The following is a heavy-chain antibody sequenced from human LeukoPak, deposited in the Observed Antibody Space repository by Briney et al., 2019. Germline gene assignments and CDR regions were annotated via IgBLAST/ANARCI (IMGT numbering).Heavy chain of an antibody. Sequence: PGGSLRLSCAASGFTVSSNYMSWVRQAPGKGLEWVSVIYSGGSTYYADSVKGRFTISRDNSKNTLYLQMNSLRAEDTAVYYCARGPVGATPSEPKHFDYWGQGTLVTVSS. J-gene: IGHJ4*02. CDR1: GFTVSSNY. CDR2: IYSGGST. CDR3: ARGPVGATPSEPKHFDY. V-gene: IGHV3-53*01. D-gene: IGHD1-26*01.